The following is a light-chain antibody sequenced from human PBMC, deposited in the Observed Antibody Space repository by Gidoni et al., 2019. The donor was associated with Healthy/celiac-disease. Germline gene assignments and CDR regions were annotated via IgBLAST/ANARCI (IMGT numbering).Light chain of an antibody. CDR1: QGIIDD. CDR2: AAS. J-gene: IGKJ2*02. V-gene: IGKV1-17*01. Sequence: DIQMTQSPSSLSASVGDRVTITCRASQGIIDDFGWYQQKPGKAPNHLLYAASSLQSGVPSRFSDSGSGTGITITLSSLQPEVYATYYYLQHNSYPGTFGQGTKLEIK. CDR3: LQHNSYPGT.